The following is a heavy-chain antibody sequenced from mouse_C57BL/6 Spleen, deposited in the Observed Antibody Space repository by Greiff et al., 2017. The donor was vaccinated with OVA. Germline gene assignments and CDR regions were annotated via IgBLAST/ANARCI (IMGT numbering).Heavy chain of an antibody. V-gene: IGHV1-82*01. CDR2: IYPGDGDT. CDR3: ARGGPGLAY. Sequence: QVQLQQSGPELVKPGASVKISCKASGYAFSSSWMNWVKQRPGKGLEWIGRIYPGDGDTNYNGKFKGKATLTADKSSSTAYMQLSSLTSEDSAVYFCARGGPGLAYWGQGTLVTVSA. J-gene: IGHJ3*01. CDR1: GYAFSSSW.